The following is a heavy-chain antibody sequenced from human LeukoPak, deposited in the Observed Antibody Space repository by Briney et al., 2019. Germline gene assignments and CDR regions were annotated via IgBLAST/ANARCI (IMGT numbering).Heavy chain of an antibody. CDR1: GFDFGFYA. CDR3: SRVGGAKEPYYYYMDV. J-gene: IGHJ6*03. D-gene: IGHD4/OR15-4a*01. CDR2: IRSKAYGETS. Sequence: GRSLRLSCTTSGFDFGFYAMTWVRQAPGKGLEWVGSIRSKAYGETSENAASVKGRFTTSRDDSKSIAYLQMNSLKTEDTAVYYCSRVGGAKEPYYYYMDVWGKGTTVTVSS. V-gene: IGHV3-49*04.